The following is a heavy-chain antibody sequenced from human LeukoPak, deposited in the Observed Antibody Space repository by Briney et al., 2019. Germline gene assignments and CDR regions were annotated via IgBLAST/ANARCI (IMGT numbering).Heavy chain of an antibody. J-gene: IGHJ3*02. Sequence: GGSLRLSCAASGFTFDDYTMHWVRQAPGKGLEWVSLISWDGGSTYYADSVKGRFTISRDNSKNSLYLQMNSLRTEDTALYYCAKDHCYDSSRMAFDIWGQGTMVTVSS. CDR3: AKDHCYDSSRMAFDI. V-gene: IGHV3-43*01. CDR2: ISWDGGST. D-gene: IGHD3-22*01. CDR1: GFTFDDYT.